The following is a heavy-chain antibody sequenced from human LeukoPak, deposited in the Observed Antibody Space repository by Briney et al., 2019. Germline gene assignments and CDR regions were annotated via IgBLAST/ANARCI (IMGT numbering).Heavy chain of an antibody. Sequence: ASVKVSCKASGYTFTGYYMHWVRQAPGQGLEWMGWINPNSGGTNYAQKFQGRVTMTRDTSISTAYMELSRLRSDDTAVYYCARGRYSSIVDRPPHYNWFDPWGQGTLVTVSS. CDR3: ARGRYSSIVDRPPHYNWFDP. CDR1: GYTFTGYY. D-gene: IGHD6-13*01. V-gene: IGHV1-2*02. CDR2: INPNSGGT. J-gene: IGHJ5*02.